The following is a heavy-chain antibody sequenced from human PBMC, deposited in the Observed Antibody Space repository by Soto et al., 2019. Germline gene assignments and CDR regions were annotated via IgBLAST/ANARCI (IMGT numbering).Heavy chain of an antibody. V-gene: IGHV3-30-3*01. CDR2: ISYDGSNK. CDR1: GFTFSSYA. CDR3: ARDYYRFNSGYGFSMDV. J-gene: IGHJ6*02. D-gene: IGHD5-12*01. Sequence: QVQLVESGGGVVQPGRSLRLSCAASGFTFSSYAMHWVRQAPGKGLEWVAVISYDGSNKYYADSVKGRFTISRDNSKNXXYLQMNGLRAEETAVYYCARDYYRFNSGYGFSMDVWGQGTTVTVSS.